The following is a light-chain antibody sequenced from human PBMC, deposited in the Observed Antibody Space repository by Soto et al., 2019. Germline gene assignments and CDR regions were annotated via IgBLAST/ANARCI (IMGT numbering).Light chain of an antibody. V-gene: IGKV3-20*01. CDR1: QSVSSTY. J-gene: IGKJ5*01. CDR2: GTS. Sequence: VLTQSPGTLSFSPGERATLSCRASQSVSSTYLSWYQQRRGQATRLLIYGTSHRDTGIPDRVSGRGSGTDFSLTISRLEPEDVAVYYCQQYGSSSITFGQGTRLEIK. CDR3: QQYGSSSIT.